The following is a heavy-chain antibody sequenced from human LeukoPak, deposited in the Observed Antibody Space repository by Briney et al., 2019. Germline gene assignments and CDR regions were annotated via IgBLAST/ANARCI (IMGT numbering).Heavy chain of an antibody. V-gene: IGHV3-23*01. CDR3: AKGSPDYGDLQTLDY. CDR1: GFTFSSYA. CDR2: ISGSGGST. D-gene: IGHD4-17*01. J-gene: IGHJ4*02. Sequence: GGSLRPSCAASGFTFSSYAMSWVRQAPGKGLEWVSAISGSGGSTYYADSVKGRFTISRDNSKNTLYLQMNSLRAEDTAVYYCAKGSPDYGDLQTLDYWGQGTLVTVSS.